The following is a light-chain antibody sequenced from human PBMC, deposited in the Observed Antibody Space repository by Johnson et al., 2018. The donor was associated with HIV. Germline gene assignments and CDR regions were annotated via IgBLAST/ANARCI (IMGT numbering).Light chain of an antibody. CDR1: SSNIGNNY. CDR2: ENN. J-gene: IGLJ1*01. V-gene: IGLV1-51*02. CDR3: GTWDSSLSAGV. Sequence: QPVLTQPPSVSAAPGQKVTISCSGSSSNIGNNYVSWYQQLPGTAPKLLIYENNKRPSGIPDRFSGSKSGTSATLGITGLQTGDEADYYGGTWDSSLSAGVVGTGTKVTVL.